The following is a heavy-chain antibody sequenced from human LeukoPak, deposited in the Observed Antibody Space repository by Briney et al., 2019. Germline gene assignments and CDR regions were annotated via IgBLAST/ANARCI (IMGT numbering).Heavy chain of an antibody. CDR1: GFTFSTYS. CDR3: ARARKVMTYYVFWSGYYPGSYDALDI. V-gene: IGHV3-21*01. J-gene: IGHJ3*02. Sequence: GGSLRLSCAASGFTFSTYSMNWVRQAPGKGLEWVSSIISSSNYIYYADSVKGRFTISRDNAKNSLYLQINSLRAEDTDVYYFARARKVMTYYVFWSGYYPGSYDALDIWGKGTMVTVFS. D-gene: IGHD3-3*01. CDR2: IISSSNYI.